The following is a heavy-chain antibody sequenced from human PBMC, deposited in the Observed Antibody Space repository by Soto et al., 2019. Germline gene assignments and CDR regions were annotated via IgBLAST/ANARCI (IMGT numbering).Heavy chain of an antibody. CDR3: ARDRREYDSSGYDY. J-gene: IGHJ4*02. D-gene: IGHD3-22*01. Sequence: GGSLRLSCAASGFTVSSNYMSWVRQAPGKGLEWVSVIYSGGSTYYADSVKGRFTISRXNXXXXLXLXMXXXXAEXTAVYYCARDRREYDSSGYDYWGQGTPVTVSS. CDR2: IYSGGST. CDR1: GFTVSSNY. V-gene: IGHV3-53*01.